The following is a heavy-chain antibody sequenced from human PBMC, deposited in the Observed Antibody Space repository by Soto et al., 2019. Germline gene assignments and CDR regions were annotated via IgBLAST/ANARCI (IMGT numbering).Heavy chain of an antibody. J-gene: IGHJ4*02. D-gene: IGHD2-8*01. CDR2: INSDGSST. CDR3: AKIGCTNGVCSEPVFDY. CDR1: GVTFSSYW. Sequence: PGGSLRLSCAASGVTFSSYWMDGVRQAPGKGLVWVSRINSDGSSTSYADSVKGRFTISRDNAKNTLYLQMNSLRAEDTAVYYCAKIGCTNGVCSEPVFDYWGQGTLVTVSS. V-gene: IGHV3-74*01.